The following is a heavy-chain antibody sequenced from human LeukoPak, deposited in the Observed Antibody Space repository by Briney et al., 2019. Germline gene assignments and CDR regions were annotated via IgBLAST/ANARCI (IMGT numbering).Heavy chain of an antibody. Sequence: PGGSLRLSCAASGFTFSSYGMHWVRQAPGKGLEWVAVIWYDGSNTYYADSVKGRFTISRDNSKHTLYLQMNSLRAEDTAVYYCARGGGSYLDYFDYWGQGTLVTVSS. V-gene: IGHV3-33*01. CDR1: GFTFSSYG. D-gene: IGHD1-26*01. J-gene: IGHJ4*02. CDR2: IWYDGSNT. CDR3: ARGGGSYLDYFDY.